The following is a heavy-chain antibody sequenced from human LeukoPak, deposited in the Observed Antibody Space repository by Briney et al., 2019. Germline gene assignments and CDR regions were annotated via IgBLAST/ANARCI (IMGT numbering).Heavy chain of an antibody. CDR1: GFTFSAYW. Sequence: GGSLRLSCAASGFTFSAYWMSWVRQAPGKGLEWVSSISSSSTSIHYADSVRGRFTISRDNTKNSLFLQMNSLRAEDTGVYYCARYQLLLHRDMDVWGKGTTVTVSS. CDR3: ARYQLLLHRDMDV. V-gene: IGHV3-21*01. CDR2: ISSSSTSI. D-gene: IGHD2-2*01. J-gene: IGHJ6*03.